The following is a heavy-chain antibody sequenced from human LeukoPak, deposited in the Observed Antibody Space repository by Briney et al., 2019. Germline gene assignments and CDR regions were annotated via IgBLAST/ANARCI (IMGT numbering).Heavy chain of an antibody. J-gene: IGHJ4*02. Sequence: SVTVSCKASGGTFSSYAFSWVRQAPGQGLEWMGVIITIFHTPYYAPKFQGRVTITADKSTSTVYMEVSSLRSEDTAVYCCARVRGVGSDSFDYWGQGTLVTVSS. CDR2: IITIFHTP. D-gene: IGHD3-10*01. CDR3: ARVRGVGSDSFDY. CDR1: GGTFSSYA. V-gene: IGHV1-69*06.